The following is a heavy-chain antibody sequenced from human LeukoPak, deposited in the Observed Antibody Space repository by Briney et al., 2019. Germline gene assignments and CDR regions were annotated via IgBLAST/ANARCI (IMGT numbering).Heavy chain of an antibody. V-gene: IGHV1-8*03. CDR2: MNPNSGNT. D-gene: IGHD6-19*01. J-gene: IGHJ5*02. CDR1: GYTFTSYD. CDR3: ARGLSGFGAVAGIWFDP. Sequence: GASVKVSCKASGYTFTSYDINWVRQATGQGLEWMGWMNPNSGNTGYAQKLQGRITITWNTSISTAYMELSSLRSEDTAVYYCARGLSGFGAVAGIWFDPWGQGTLVTVSS.